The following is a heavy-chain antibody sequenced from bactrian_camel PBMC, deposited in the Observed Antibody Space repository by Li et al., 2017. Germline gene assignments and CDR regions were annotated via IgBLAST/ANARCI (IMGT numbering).Heavy chain of an antibody. CDR3: AADVMYCSGYDERCCADHEETYNY. CDR2: IDADGET. CDR1: ESHNVDYC. D-gene: IGHD3*01. V-gene: IGHV3S55*01. Sequence: HVQLVESGGGSAQAGGSLKLTCVLTESHNVDYCMGWYRQTTGKEREEVAVIDADGETTYADSVKGRFALSQDNSKRTLYLQMNDLKPEDTAMYYCAADVMYCSGYDERCCADHEETYNYWGQGTQVTVS. J-gene: IGHJ4*01.